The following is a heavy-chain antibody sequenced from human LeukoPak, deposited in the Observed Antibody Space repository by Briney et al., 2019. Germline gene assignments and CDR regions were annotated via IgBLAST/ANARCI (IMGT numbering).Heavy chain of an antibody. CDR1: GRSISSYY. V-gene: IGHV4-59*01. J-gene: IGHJ6*02. Sequence: PSETLSLTCTVSGRSISSYYWSWIRQPPGKGLEWIGYIYYSGSTNYNPSLKSRVTISVDTSKNQFSLRLSSVTAADTAVYYCARDPGILTGYQPRYYYYYGMDVWGQGTTVTVSS. CDR2: IYYSGST. CDR3: ARDPGILTGYQPRYYYYYGMDV. D-gene: IGHD3-9*01.